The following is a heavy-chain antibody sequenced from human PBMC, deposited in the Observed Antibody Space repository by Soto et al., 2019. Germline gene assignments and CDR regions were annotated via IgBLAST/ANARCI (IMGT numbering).Heavy chain of an antibody. CDR2: ISYEGSNK. Sequence: PGGSLGLSCAASGFTFSSYAMHWVRQAPGKGLEWVAVISYEGSNKYYADSVKGRFTISRDNSKNTLYLQMNSLRAEDTAVYYCARDRRYYYGSGTHRDYYYGMDVWGQGTTVTVSS. D-gene: IGHD3-10*01. V-gene: IGHV3-30-3*01. CDR1: GFTFSSYA. J-gene: IGHJ6*02. CDR3: ARDRRYYYGSGTHRDYYYGMDV.